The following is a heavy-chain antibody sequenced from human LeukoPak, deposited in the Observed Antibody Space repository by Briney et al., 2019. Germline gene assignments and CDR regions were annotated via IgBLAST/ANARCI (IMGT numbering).Heavy chain of an antibody. D-gene: IGHD3-3*01. J-gene: IGHJ4*02. Sequence: QPGGSLRLSCTTSGLTFSSYEMSWVRQAPGKGLEWVSYISSSGTTIYYAYSVKCRFTISRYNAKNSVYPQMSSLRAEDTAVYYCASRAIFGVVIMDYWGQGTLVTVSS. CDR3: ASRAIFGVVIMDY. CDR2: ISSSGTTI. V-gene: IGHV3-48*03. CDR1: GLTFSSYE.